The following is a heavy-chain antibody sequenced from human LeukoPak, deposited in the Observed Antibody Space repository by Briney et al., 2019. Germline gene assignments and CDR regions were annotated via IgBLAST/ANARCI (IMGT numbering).Heavy chain of an antibody. CDR2: ISAYNGNT. V-gene: IGHV1-18*01. Sequence: ASVKVSCKASGYTFTSYGSNWVRQAPGQGLEWMGWISAYNGNTNYAQKLQGRVTMTTDTSTSTAYMELRSLRSDDTAVYYCAKAPFRRSSIVRASGRPYYFDYWGQGTLVTVSS. CDR1: GYTFTSYG. J-gene: IGHJ4*02. CDR3: AKAPFRRSSIVRASGRPYYFDY. D-gene: IGHD1-26*01.